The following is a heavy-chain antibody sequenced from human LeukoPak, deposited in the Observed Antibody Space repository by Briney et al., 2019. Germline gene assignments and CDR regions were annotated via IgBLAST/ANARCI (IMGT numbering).Heavy chain of an antibody. Sequence: GGSLRLSCAASGFTFSRYDMHWVRQVTGKGLEWVSAIGTVGDTYYPGSVKGRFTISREDAKNSLYLQMNSLRAGDTAVYYCAREGPSSYSSAWNDWYFDLWGRGTLVTVPS. V-gene: IGHV3-13*04. D-gene: IGHD6-19*01. CDR1: GFTFSRYD. CDR3: AREGPSSYSSAWNDWYFDL. J-gene: IGHJ2*01. CDR2: IGTVGDT.